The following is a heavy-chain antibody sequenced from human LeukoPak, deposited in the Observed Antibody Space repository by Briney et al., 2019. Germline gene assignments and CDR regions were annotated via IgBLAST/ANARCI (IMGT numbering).Heavy chain of an antibody. V-gene: IGHV3-30*18. D-gene: IGHD5-12*01. CDR1: GFTFSSYG. CDR2: ISYDGSNK. CDR3: AKVIGVIVAALDV. J-gene: IGHJ6*02. Sequence: PGGSLRLSCAASGFTFSSYGMHWVRQAPGKGLEWVAVISYDGSNKYYAASVKGRFTISRDNSKNTLYLQMNSLRAEDTAVYYCAKVIGVIVAALDVWGQGTTVTVSS.